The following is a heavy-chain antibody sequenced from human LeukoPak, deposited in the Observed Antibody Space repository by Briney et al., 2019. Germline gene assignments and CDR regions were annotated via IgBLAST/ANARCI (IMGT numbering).Heavy chain of an antibody. CDR2: IYYSGST. CDR1: GGSISSSSYY. D-gene: IGHD4-17*01. Sequence: SETLSLTCTVSGGSISSSSYYWGWIRQPPGKGLEWIGSIYYSGSTYYNPYLKSRVTISVDTSKNQFSLKLSSVTAADTAVYYWARHSWHGDDYWVRGTLVSVSS. J-gene: IGHJ4*02. V-gene: IGHV4-39*01. CDR3: ARHSWHGDDY.